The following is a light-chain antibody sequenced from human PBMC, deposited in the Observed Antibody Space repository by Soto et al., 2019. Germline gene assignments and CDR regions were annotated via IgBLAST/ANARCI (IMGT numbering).Light chain of an antibody. CDR1: QSISSW. J-gene: IGKJ3*01. Sequence: DIQMTQSPSTLSASVGDRVTITCRASQSISSWLAWYQQKPGKAPKVLIYKASSLESGVPSRFRGSGSGTEFTLTITRLQPDDFATYCCQQYSNYPYTFGPGTKVDIK. CDR3: QQYSNYPYT. V-gene: IGKV1-5*03. CDR2: KAS.